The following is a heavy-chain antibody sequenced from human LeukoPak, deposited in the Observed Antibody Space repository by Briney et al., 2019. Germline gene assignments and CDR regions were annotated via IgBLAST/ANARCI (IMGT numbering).Heavy chain of an antibody. CDR1: GDSISTYY. J-gene: IGHJ5*02. CDR3: ARGRSYGDYRRKSRNQFDP. CDR2: VYYSGTT. D-gene: IGHD4-17*01. Sequence: SETLSLTCTVSGDSISTYYWTWIRQPPGEGLEWIGYVYYSGTTNYNPSLKSRVTISVDTSKNHFSLKLTSVTAADTAVYYCARGRSYGDYRRKSRNQFDPWGQGTLVTVSS. V-gene: IGHV4-59*12.